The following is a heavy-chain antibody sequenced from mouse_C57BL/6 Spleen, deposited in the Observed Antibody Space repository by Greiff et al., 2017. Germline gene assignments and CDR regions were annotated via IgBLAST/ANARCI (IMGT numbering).Heavy chain of an antibody. Sequence: QVQLQQPGAELVRPGTSVKLSCKASGYTFTSYWMYWVKQRPGQGLEWIGVINTSDSYTNYNQKFKGKVTLTVDTAPSTAYMQLSSLTSEDSAVYFCARGCMYYSSSYGYFDVWGTGTTVTVSS. CDR3: ARGCMYYSSSYGYFDV. J-gene: IGHJ1*03. V-gene: IGHV1-59*01. D-gene: IGHD1-1*01. CDR2: INTSDSYT. CDR1: GYTFTSYW.